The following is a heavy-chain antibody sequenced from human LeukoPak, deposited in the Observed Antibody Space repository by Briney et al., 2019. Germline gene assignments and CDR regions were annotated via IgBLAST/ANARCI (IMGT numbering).Heavy chain of an antibody. CDR3: ATPGPNYGDYAYDS. Sequence: PSETPSLTCTVSGDSVSSGRYYWTWIRQPPGKALEWIGYIYYTGTTAYNPSLKSRVTISIDMSKNQFSLKLSSVTAADTAIYYCATPGPNYGDYAYDSWGQGTLVTVSS. J-gene: IGHJ4*02. V-gene: IGHV4-61*01. CDR1: GDSVSSGRYY. D-gene: IGHD4-17*01. CDR2: IYYTGTT.